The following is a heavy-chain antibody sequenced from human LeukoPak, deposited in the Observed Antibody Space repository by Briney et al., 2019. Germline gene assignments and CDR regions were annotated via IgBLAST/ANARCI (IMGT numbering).Heavy chain of an antibody. J-gene: IGHJ4*02. D-gene: IGHD4-23*01. CDR3: ARDRGYSTFDY. Sequence: GGSLRLSCAASGFTFGNFWMSWVRQAPGTGLEWVANINQDGRQIYFVDSMKGRFTISRDNAKNSLFLQMNSLRVEDTAVYYCARDRGYSTFDYWGQGTLVTVSS. CDR1: GFTFGNFW. CDR2: INQDGRQI. V-gene: IGHV3-7*01.